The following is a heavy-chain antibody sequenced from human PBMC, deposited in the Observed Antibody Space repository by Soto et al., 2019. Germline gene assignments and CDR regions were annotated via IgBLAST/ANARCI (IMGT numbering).Heavy chain of an antibody. CDR2: ISNDGSDK. J-gene: IGHJ6*02. V-gene: IGHV3-30*09. Sequence: VQLVESGGGEVQPGRSLRLSCAASGFKYTDFALHWVRQAPGKGLEWVAIISNDGSDKYYADSVKGRFVISTDNPKNTLYLEMNSLRPEDTAVYFCARRAWDSYYAIDVGGHGTTVTVFS. D-gene: IGHD3-22*01. CDR3: ARRAWDSYYAIDV. CDR1: GFKYTDFA.